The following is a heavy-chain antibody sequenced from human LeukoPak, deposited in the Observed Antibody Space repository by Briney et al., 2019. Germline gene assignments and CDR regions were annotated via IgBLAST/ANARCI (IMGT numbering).Heavy chain of an antibody. D-gene: IGHD6-19*01. V-gene: IGHV3-30*03. CDR3: ARKGQFSSGWDPLNY. CDR1: GFTFSSYG. CDR2: ISYDGSNK. Sequence: GGSLRLSCAASGFTFSSYGMHWVRQAPGKGLEWVAVISYDGSNKYYADSVKGRFTISRDNSKNTLYLQMNSLRAEDTAVYYCARKGQFSSGWDPLNYWGQGTLVTVSS. J-gene: IGHJ4*02.